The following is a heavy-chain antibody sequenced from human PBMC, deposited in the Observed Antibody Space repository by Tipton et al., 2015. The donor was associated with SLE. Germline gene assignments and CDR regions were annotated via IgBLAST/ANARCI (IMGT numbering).Heavy chain of an antibody. CDR2: VSSSGGST. CDR1: GFFFSNYA. CDR3: AKADLASSWYSLFDY. D-gene: IGHD6-13*01. Sequence: SLRLSCAASGFFFSNYAMSWVRQAPGKGLEWVSGVSSSGGSTYYADSVKGRLTISRDNSKNTLYLQMNSLRAEDTAVYFCAKADLASSWYSLFDYWGQGTLVTVSS. J-gene: IGHJ4*02. V-gene: IGHV3-23*01.